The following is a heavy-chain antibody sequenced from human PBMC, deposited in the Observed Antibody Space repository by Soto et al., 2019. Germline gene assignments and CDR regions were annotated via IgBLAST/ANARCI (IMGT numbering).Heavy chain of an antibody. Sequence: SETLSLTCTVSGGSLSSSSYYWGWIRQPPGKGLEWIGSIYYSGSTYYNPSLKSRVTISVDTSKNQFSLKLSSVTAADTAVYYCARPSGSYLYYFDYWGQGTLVTVSS. V-gene: IGHV4-39*01. CDR1: GGSLSSSSYY. CDR3: ARPSGSYLYYFDY. D-gene: IGHD1-26*01. J-gene: IGHJ4*02. CDR2: IYYSGST.